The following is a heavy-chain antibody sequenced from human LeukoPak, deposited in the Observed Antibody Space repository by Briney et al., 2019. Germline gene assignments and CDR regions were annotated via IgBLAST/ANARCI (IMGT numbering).Heavy chain of an antibody. CDR2: IDTKTGNP. D-gene: IGHD5-18*01. CDR1: GYTVASYA. V-gene: IGHV7-4-1*02. CDR3: ASAGVDTLFDP. J-gene: IGHJ5*02. Sequence: GSSGKLCCKAAGYTVASYAMNWGRQAGGQGLEWRGWIDTKTGNPAYAQGFTGRFGFSLDSSFSRSYLHFSSLQAEAPAVYYCASAGVDTLFDPWGQGTLVTVSS.